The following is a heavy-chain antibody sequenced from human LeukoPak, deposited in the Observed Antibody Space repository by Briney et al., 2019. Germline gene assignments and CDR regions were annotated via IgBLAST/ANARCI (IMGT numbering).Heavy chain of an antibody. J-gene: IGHJ4*02. CDR3: AIDGAISGVVKNY. Sequence: SETLSLTCAVYGGSFSGYYWSWIRQPPGKGLEWIGEINHSGSTNYNPSLKSRVTISLDTSKNQFSLKLTSVTAADTAVYYCAIDGAISGVVKNYWGQGTLVTVSS. CDR2: INHSGST. CDR1: GGSFSGYY. V-gene: IGHV4-34*01. D-gene: IGHD3-3*01.